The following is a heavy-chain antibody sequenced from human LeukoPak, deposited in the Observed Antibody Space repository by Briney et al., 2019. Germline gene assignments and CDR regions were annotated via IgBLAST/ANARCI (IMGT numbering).Heavy chain of an antibody. J-gene: IGHJ4*02. Sequence: GGSLRLSCAASGFTFSSYSMNWVPQAPGKGLEWVSSISSSSSYIYYADSVKGRFTISRDNAKNSLYLQMNSLRAEDTAVYYCARGSYYVAGDFDYWGQGTLVTVSS. CDR1: GFTFSSYS. CDR3: ARGSYYVAGDFDY. CDR2: ISSSSSYI. V-gene: IGHV3-21*01. D-gene: IGHD1-26*01.